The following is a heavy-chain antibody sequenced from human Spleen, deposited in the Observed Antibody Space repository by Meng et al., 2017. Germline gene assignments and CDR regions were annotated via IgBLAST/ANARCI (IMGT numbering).Heavy chain of an antibody. CDR3: TSTPTVTKGRDY. CDR2: IRSKIHGGTT. V-gene: IGHV3-15*01. J-gene: IGHJ4*01. CDR1: GFAFSTAW. Sequence: GGSLRPSCAASGFAFSTAWMSWVRQAPGKGLEWVGHIRSKIHGGTTEFAAPVKGRFTISRDDSESTLYLQMSSLMTEDTAVYYGTSTPTVTKGRDYWGHGTLVTVSS. D-gene: IGHD4-17*01.